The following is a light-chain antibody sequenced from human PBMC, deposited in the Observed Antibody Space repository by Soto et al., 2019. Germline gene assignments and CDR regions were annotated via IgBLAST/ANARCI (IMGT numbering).Light chain of an antibody. CDR2: GAS. Sequence: EIVLTQSPVTLSLSPGERATLSCRARQSVSSSYLAWYEQKPGQAPRLLIYGASRRATGIPDRISGSGSGTDFTLTISRLEPEDFAVYYCQQYGSPPWTFGQGTKVEIK. CDR3: QQYGSPPWT. J-gene: IGKJ1*01. V-gene: IGKV3-20*01. CDR1: QSVSSSY.